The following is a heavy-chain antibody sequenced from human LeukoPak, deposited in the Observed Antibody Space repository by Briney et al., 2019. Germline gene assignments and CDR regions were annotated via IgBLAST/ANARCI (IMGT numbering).Heavy chain of an antibody. J-gene: IGHJ4*02. V-gene: IGHV3-23*01. D-gene: IGHD6-19*01. CDR1: GFTFSSYA. Sequence: GSLRLSCAASGFTFSSYAMSWVRQAPGKGLEWVSAIYPSGDSTYYADSVKGRFTISRDNSRNTLYLQMHSLSAEDTAVYYCAKDVKRDSGRDVDYWGQGTLVTVSS. CDR3: AKDVKRDSGRDVDY. CDR2: IYPSGDST.